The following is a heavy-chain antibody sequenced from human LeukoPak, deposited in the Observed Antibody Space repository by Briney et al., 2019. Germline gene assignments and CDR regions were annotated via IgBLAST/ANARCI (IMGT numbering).Heavy chain of an antibody. Sequence: PSETLSLSCAVYGGSFSGYYWSWIRQPPGKGLEWIGEINHSGSTNYNPSLKSRVTISVDTSKNQFSLKLSSVTAADTAVYYCARNQVKKYGGEPSFDPWGQGTLVTVSS. J-gene: IGHJ5*02. D-gene: IGHD4-23*01. V-gene: IGHV4-34*01. CDR2: INHSGST. CDR3: ARNQVKKYGGEPSFDP. CDR1: GGSFSGYY.